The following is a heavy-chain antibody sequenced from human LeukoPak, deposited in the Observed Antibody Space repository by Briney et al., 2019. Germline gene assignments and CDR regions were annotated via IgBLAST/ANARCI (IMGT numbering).Heavy chain of an antibody. D-gene: IGHD3-10*01. CDR3: ARLWFGEFYWFDP. V-gene: IGHV4-59*01. J-gene: IGHJ5*02. Sequence: PSETLSLTCTVSGGSISSYYWSWIRQPQGKGLEWIGYIYYSGSTNYNPSLKSRVTISVDTSKNQFSLKLSSVTAADTAVYYCARLWFGEFYWFDPWGQGTLVTVSS. CDR1: GGSISSYY. CDR2: IYYSGST.